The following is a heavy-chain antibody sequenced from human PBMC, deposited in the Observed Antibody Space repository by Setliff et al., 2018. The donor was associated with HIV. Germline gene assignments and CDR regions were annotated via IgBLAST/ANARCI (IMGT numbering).Heavy chain of an antibody. Sequence: ASVKVSCKASGYTFTAHYIHWVRQAPGQGLEWMGRISPNSGGTVYAQKFQGWVTMTRDTSINTVYMGLSGLRSGDTALYYCARGPDGDYQYFQHWGQGALVTVSS. D-gene: IGHD4-17*01. CDR3: ARGPDGDYQYFQH. CDR2: ISPNSGGT. J-gene: IGHJ1*01. V-gene: IGHV1-2*04. CDR1: GYTFTAHY.